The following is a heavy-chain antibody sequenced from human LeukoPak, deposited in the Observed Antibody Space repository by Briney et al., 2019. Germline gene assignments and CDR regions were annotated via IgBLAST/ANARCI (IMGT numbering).Heavy chain of an antibody. CDR2: ISWNSFTI. Sequence: GGSLRLSCAASGFTFSSYAMHWVRQAPGKGLEWVSGISWNSFTIGYADSVKGRFTISRDNAKNSLYLQMNSLRVEDTALYYCAKDIGGVDTASTYMDVWGKGTTVTISS. D-gene: IGHD5-18*01. V-gene: IGHV3-9*01. J-gene: IGHJ6*03. CDR3: AKDIGGVDTASTYMDV. CDR1: GFTFSSYA.